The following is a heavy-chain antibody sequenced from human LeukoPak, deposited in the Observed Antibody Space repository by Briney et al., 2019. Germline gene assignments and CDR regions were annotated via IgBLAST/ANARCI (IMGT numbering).Heavy chain of an antibody. D-gene: IGHD4-17*01. V-gene: IGHV3-23*01. J-gene: IGHJ3*02. CDR3: ARDNGDLDAFDI. CDR2: ISGSGGST. Sequence: GGSLRLSCAASGFTFSSYAMSWVRQAPGKGLEWVSAISGSGGSTYYADSVKGRFTISRDNAKNSLYLQMNSLRAEDTAVYYCARDNGDLDAFDIWGQGTMVTVSS. CDR1: GFTFSSYA.